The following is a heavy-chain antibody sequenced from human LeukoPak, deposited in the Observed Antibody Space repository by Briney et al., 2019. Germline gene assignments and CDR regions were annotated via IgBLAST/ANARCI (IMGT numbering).Heavy chain of an antibody. Sequence: PSETLPLTCAVSGYSISSGYYWGWIRPPPGKGLEWIGSIYHSGGTYYNPSLKSRVTISVDTSKNQFSLKLSSVTAADTAVYYCARSNGDYNWFDPWGQGTLVTVSS. J-gene: IGHJ5*02. CDR3: ARSNGDYNWFDP. CDR1: GYSISSGYY. CDR2: IYHSGGT. V-gene: IGHV4-38-2*01. D-gene: IGHD4-17*01.